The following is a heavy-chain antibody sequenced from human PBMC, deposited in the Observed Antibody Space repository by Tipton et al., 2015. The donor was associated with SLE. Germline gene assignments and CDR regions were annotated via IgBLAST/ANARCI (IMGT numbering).Heavy chain of an antibody. J-gene: IGHJ5*02. D-gene: IGHD6-13*01. CDR1: GGSISSGDYY. CDR3: ASQFSGYSSPWFDP. Sequence: LRLSCTVSGGSISSGDYYWSWIRQPPGKGLEWIGYIYYSGSTNYNPSLKSRVTISVDTSKNQFSLKLSSVTAADTAVYYCASQFSGYSSPWFDPWGQGTLVTVSS. CDR2: IYYSGST. V-gene: IGHV4-61*08.